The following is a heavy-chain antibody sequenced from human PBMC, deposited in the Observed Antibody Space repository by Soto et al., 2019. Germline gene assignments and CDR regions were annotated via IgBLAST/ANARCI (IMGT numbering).Heavy chain of an antibody. J-gene: IGHJ4*02. CDR3: AKDWVAGTHTYYFDS. CDR2: ISGSGGGST. D-gene: IGHD6-19*01. V-gene: IGHV3-23*01. Sequence: EVQLLESGGGLVQPGGSLRISCAASGFTFSSYAMSWVRQAPGKGLEWVSSISGSGGGSTYYADSVKGRFTISRDNSKNTLYLQMNSLRAEDTAVYYCAKDWVAGTHTYYFDSWGQGTSVTVSS. CDR1: GFTFSSYA.